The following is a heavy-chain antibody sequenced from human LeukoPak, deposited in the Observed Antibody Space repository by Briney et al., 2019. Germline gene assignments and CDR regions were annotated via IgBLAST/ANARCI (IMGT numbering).Heavy chain of an antibody. V-gene: IGHV1-8*01. CDR2: MNPNSGNT. CDR3: ARGWRSSLGYWFDP. J-gene: IGHJ5*02. CDR1: GYTFTSYD. Sequence: GASVKVSCKASGYTFTSYDINWVRQATGQGLERMGWMNPNSGNTGYAQKFQGRVTMTRNTSISTAYMELSSLRSEDTAVYYCARGWRSSLGYWFDPWGQGTLVTVSS. D-gene: IGHD6-13*01.